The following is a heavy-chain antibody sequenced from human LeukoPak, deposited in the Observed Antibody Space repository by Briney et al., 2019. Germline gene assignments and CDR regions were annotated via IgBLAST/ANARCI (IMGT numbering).Heavy chain of an antibody. CDR2: IYYSGST. CDR3: ARGYYLFDY. V-gene: IGHV4-39*07. Sequence: SETLSLTCTVSGGSISSSSYYWGWIRQPPGKGLEWIVNIYYSGSTYYNPSLESRVTISVDTSKNQFSLKLTSVAAADTAVYFCARGYYLFDYWGQGTLVTVSS. J-gene: IGHJ4*02. CDR1: GGSISSSSYY. D-gene: IGHD3-22*01.